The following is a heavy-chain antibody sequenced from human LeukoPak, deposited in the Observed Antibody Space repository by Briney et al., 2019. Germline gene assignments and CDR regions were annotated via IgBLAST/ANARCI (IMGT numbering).Heavy chain of an antibody. CDR1: GGTFSSYA. CDR3: ARGDAHYYYYGMDV. J-gene: IGHJ6*02. D-gene: IGHD2-21*01. CDR2: IIPILGIA. V-gene: IGHV1-69*04. Sequence: ASVKVSCKASGGTFSSYAISWVRQAPGQGLEWMGRIIPILGIANYAQKFQGRVTITADKSTSTAYMELSSLRSEDTAVYYCARGDAHYYYYGMDVWGQGTTVTVSS.